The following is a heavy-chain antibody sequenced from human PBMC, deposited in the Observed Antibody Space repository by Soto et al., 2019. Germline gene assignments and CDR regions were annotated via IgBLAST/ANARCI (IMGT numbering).Heavy chain of an antibody. V-gene: IGHV1-8*01. D-gene: IGHD3-10*01. CDR3: ARAMVRGVIVAFAI. Sequence: ASVKVSCKASGYTFTSYDINWVRQATGQGLEWMGWMNPNSGNTGYAQKFQGRVTMTRNTSISTAYMELSSLRSEDTAVYYCARAMVRGVIVAFAIWGQGTMVTVSS. J-gene: IGHJ3*02. CDR1: GYTFTSYD. CDR2: MNPNSGNT.